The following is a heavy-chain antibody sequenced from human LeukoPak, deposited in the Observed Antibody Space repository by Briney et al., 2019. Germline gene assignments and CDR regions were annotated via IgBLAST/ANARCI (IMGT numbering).Heavy chain of an antibody. V-gene: IGHV3-23*01. D-gene: IGHD1-26*01. J-gene: IGHJ4*02. CDR2: ISGSGGST. CDR3: ARHRYRIVGATGEFDY. Sequence: PGGSPRLSCAASEFTFSSYGMTWVRQAPGKGLEWVSSISGSGGSTQYADSVQGRFAISRDNSKNTLYLQMNSLRAEDTAVYYCARHRYRIVGATGEFDYWGQGTLVTVSS. CDR1: EFTFSSYG.